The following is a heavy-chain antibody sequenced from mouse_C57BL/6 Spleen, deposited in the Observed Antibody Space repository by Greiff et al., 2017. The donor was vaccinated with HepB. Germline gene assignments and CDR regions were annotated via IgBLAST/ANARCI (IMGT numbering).Heavy chain of an antibody. CDR2: IDPSDSET. CDR3: AREGYYCGSSSAWFAY. Sequence: VQLQQPGAELVRPGSSVKLSCKASGYTFTSYWMHWVKQRPIQGLEWIGNIDPSDSETHYNQKFKDKATLTVDKSSSTAYMQLSSLTSEDSAVYYCAREGYYCGSSSAWFAYWGQGTLVTVSA. D-gene: IGHD1-1*01. J-gene: IGHJ3*01. V-gene: IGHV1-52*01. CDR1: GYTFTSYW.